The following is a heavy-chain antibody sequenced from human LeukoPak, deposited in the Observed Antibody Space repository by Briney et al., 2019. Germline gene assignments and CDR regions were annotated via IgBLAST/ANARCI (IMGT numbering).Heavy chain of an antibody. J-gene: IGHJ4*02. Sequence: PGRSLRLSCITYGFSFISYCMHWVRQTPGKGLEWVAVVWHDGVNKYYAESVKGRFTVSRDVSKNTLYLDMNSLRVDDTAIYFCACADSFGWYNYWGQGTVVTVSS. CDR1: GFSFISYC. V-gene: IGHV3-33*01. CDR2: VWHDGVNK. D-gene: IGHD6-19*01. CDR3: ACADSFGWYNY.